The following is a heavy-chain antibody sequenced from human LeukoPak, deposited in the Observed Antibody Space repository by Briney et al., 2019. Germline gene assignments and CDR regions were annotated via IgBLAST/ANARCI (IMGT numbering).Heavy chain of an antibody. CDR2: IYYSGST. CDR3: ASILNPNYFDTSGYYDY. Sequence: SETLSLTCTVSGGSISSYYWSWIRQPPGKGLEWIGYIYYSGSTNYNPSLKSRVTISVDTSKNHFSLKLTSVTAADTAVYYCASILNPNYFDTSGYYDYWGQGTLVTVSS. CDR1: GGSISSYY. V-gene: IGHV4-59*12. J-gene: IGHJ4*02. D-gene: IGHD3-22*01.